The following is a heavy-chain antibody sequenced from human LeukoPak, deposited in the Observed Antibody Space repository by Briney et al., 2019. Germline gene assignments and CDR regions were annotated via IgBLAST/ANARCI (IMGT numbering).Heavy chain of an antibody. D-gene: IGHD6-13*01. CDR3: AAAAGTWGYFDY. CDR2: INPNSGGT. V-gene: IGHV1-2*02. Sequence: GASVKVSCKASGYTFTGYYMHWVRQAPGQGLEWMRWINPNSGGTNYAQKFQGRVTMTRDTSISTAYMELSRLRSDDTAAYYCAAAAGTWGYFDYWGQGTLVIVSS. J-gene: IGHJ4*02. CDR1: GYTFTGYY.